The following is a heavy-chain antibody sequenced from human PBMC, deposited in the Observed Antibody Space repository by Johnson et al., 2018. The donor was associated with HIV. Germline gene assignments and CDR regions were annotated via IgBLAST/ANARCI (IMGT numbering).Heavy chain of an antibody. J-gene: IGHJ3*02. V-gene: IGHV3-53*01. Sequence: VQLVESGGGLIQPGGSLRLSCAASGFTVSSNYMSWVRQAPGKGLAWVSVIYSGGSTYYADSVKGRFTISRDNSKNTLDLQMNSLRAEDTAVYYCAKANVSGSYWAFDIWGQGTMVTVSS. D-gene: IGHD3-10*01. CDR1: GFTVSSNY. CDR2: IYSGGST. CDR3: AKANVSGSYWAFDI.